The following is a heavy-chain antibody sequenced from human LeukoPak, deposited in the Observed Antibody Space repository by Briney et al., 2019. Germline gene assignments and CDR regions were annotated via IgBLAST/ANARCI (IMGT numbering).Heavy chain of an antibody. V-gene: IGHV1-69*13. CDR1: GGTFSSYA. Sequence: SVKVSCRASGGTFSSYAISWVRQAPGQGLEWMGGIIPIFGTANYAQKFQGRVTITADESTSTAYMELSSLRSEDTAVYYCARGMGLSGNWFDPWGQGTLVTVSS. D-gene: IGHD3-10*01. J-gene: IGHJ5*02. CDR3: ARGMGLSGNWFDP. CDR2: IIPIFGTA.